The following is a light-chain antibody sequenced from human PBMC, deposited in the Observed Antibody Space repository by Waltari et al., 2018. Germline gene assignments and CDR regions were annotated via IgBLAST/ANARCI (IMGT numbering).Light chain of an antibody. CDR3: CSYAGRNIWV. Sequence: QSALTQPASVSGSPGQSITISCTGTSRDVGFYNLVSWYQQHPDEAPKLMVYEVIARPSGVSNRFAGSKSGNTASLTISGLQAEDEADYYCCSYAGRNIWVFGGGTKLTVV. CDR1: SRDVGFYNL. V-gene: IGLV2-23*02. J-gene: IGLJ3*02. CDR2: EVI.